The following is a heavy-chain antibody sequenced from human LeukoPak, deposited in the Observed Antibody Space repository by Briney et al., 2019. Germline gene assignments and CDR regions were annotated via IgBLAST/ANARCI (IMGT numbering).Heavy chain of an antibody. CDR3: ARDKGGIVVVPAAVYGMDV. Sequence: SETLSLTCAVYGGSFSGYYWSWIRQPPGKGLEWIGEINHSGSTNYNPSLKSRVTISVDTSKNQFSLKLSPVTAADTAVYYCARDKGGIVVVPAAVYGMDVWGQGTTVTVSS. CDR1: GGSFSGYY. J-gene: IGHJ6*02. CDR2: INHSGST. V-gene: IGHV4-34*01. D-gene: IGHD2-2*01.